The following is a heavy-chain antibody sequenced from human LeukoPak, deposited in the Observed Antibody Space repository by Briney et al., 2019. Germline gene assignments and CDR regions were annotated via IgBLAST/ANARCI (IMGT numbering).Heavy chain of an antibody. CDR2: LYASGGT. CDR3: ARKPIVNSAWYYFDY. D-gene: IGHD3-22*01. V-gene: IGHV4-4*07. Sequence: SETLSLTCTVSRDSIGSFYWSWIRQPAGKGLEWIGRLYASGGTSYNPSLNSRATMSLDTSKRQFSLNLRSLTAADTAVYYCARKPIVNSAWYYFDYWGQGTLVTVSS. J-gene: IGHJ4*02. CDR1: RDSIGSFY.